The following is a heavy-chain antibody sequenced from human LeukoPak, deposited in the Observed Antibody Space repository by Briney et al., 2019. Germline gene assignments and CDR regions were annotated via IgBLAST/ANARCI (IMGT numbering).Heavy chain of an antibody. CDR3: ARTDSSGWIPFFDY. D-gene: IGHD6-19*01. CDR1: GFTFSSYW. J-gene: IGHJ4*02. Sequence: HPGGSLRLSCAASGFTFSSYWMSWVRQAPGKGLEWVANIKQDGSEKYYVDSVKGRFTISRDNAKNSLYLQMNSLRAEDTAVYYCARTDSSGWIPFFDYWGQGTLVTVSS. V-gene: IGHV3-7*01. CDR2: IKQDGSEK.